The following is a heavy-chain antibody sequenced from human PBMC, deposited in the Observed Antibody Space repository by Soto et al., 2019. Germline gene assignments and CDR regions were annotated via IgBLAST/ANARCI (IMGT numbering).Heavy chain of an antibody. CDR1: GGSISSGGYY. V-gene: IGHV4-31*03. CDR2: IYYSGST. Sequence: SETLSLTCTVSGGSISSGGYYWSWIRQHPGKGLEWIGYIYYSGSTYYNPSLKSRVTISVDTSKNQFSLKLSSVTAADTAVYYCGSSYDSSGYYYDYSGFDYWGQGTLVTVSS. D-gene: IGHD3-22*01. J-gene: IGHJ4*02. CDR3: GSSYDSSGYYYDYSGFDY.